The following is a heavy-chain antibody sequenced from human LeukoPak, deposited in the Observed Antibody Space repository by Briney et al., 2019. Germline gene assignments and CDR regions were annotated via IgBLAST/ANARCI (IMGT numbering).Heavy chain of an antibody. J-gene: IGHJ4*02. Sequence: SVKVSCKASGGTFSSYAISWVRQAPGRGLVWMGGIIPIFGTANYAQKFQGRVTTTADESTSTAYMELSSLRSEDTAVYYCAREVVTAKFDYWGQGTLVTVSS. D-gene: IGHD2-21*02. CDR2: IIPIFGTA. CDR1: GGTFSSYA. CDR3: AREVVTAKFDY. V-gene: IGHV1-69*13.